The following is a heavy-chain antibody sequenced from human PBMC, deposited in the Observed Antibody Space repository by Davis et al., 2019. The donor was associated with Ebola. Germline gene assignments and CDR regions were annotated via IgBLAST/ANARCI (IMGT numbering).Heavy chain of an antibody. Sequence: PGGSLRLSCAASGFTFSRHAMHWVRQAPGKGPEWVAIISYDGTNKYYKKSVEGRFTISRDDSENTLFLQMNTLRDEDTAVYYCARDRDVLTGYPSYYFDSWGQGTLVTVSS. CDR3: ARDRDVLTGYPSYYFDS. J-gene: IGHJ4*02. V-gene: IGHV3-30-3*01. CDR1: GFTFSRHA. CDR2: ISYDGTNK. D-gene: IGHD3-9*01.